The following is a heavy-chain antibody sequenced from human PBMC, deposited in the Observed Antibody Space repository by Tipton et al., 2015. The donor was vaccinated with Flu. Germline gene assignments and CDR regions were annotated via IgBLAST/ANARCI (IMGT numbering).Heavy chain of an antibody. CDR1: GGPMSNNF. D-gene: IGHD7-27*01. J-gene: IGHJ3*02. Sequence: TLSLTCTVPGGPMSNNFWSWFRQPAEKGLEWIGRIYASGVTNYNPSLKSRVTMSIDTSKNQFSLRLSSVTAADTAVYYCARDPHKLGGESDAFDIWGQGTMVTVSS. CDR3: ARDPHKLGGESDAFDI. CDR2: IYASGVT. V-gene: IGHV4-4*07.